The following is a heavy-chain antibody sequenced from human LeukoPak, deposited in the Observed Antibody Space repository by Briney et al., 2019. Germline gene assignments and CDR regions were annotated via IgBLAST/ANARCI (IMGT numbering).Heavy chain of an antibody. V-gene: IGHV3-21*01. J-gene: IGHJ6*03. CDR2: ISSSSSYI. Sequence: PGGSLRLSCAASGFIFSTYEMNWVRQAPGKGLEWVSSISSSSSYIYYADSVKGRFTISRDNAKNSLYLQMNSLRAEDTAVYYCARVVAAAGTGGYYYYMDVWGKGTTVTISS. CDR3: ARVVAAAGTGGYYYYMDV. D-gene: IGHD6-13*01. CDR1: GFIFSTYE.